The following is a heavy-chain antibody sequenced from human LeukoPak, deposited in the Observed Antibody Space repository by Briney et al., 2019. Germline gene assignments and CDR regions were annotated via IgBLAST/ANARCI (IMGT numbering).Heavy chain of an antibody. J-gene: IGHJ4*02. D-gene: IGHD3-10*01. V-gene: IGHV1-2*02. CDR1: GYTFTGYY. CDR3: ARAGYGSGSYYKLAY. Sequence: GASVKVSCKASGYTFTGYYMHWVRQAPGQGLEWMGWINPNSGGTNYAQKFQGRVTMTRDTSISTAYMELSRLRSDDTAVYYCARAGYGSGSYYKLAYWGQGTLVTVSS. CDR2: INPNSGGT.